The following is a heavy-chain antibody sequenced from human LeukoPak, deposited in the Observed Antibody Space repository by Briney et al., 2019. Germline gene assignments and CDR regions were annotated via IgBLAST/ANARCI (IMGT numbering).Heavy chain of an antibody. J-gene: IGHJ3*02. CDR2: IYHSGST. CDR1: GYSISSGYY. Sequence: SETLSLTCTVSGYSISSGYYWGWIRQPPGKGLEWIGSIYHSGSTYYNPSLKSRVTISVDTSKNQFSLQLNSVTPEDTAVYYCARAPPSFSHLGWFDAFDIWGQGTMVTVSS. V-gene: IGHV4-38-2*02. D-gene: IGHD3/OR15-3a*01. CDR3: ARAPPSFSHLGWFDAFDI.